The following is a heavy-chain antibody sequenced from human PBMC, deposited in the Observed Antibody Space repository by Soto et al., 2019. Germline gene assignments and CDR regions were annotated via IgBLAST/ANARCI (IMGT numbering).Heavy chain of an antibody. Sequence: QVQLQESGPGLVKPSQTLSLTCTVSGASVSSGDYYWSWIRQPPGKGLEWIGYIYNSGNTYYNPSLKLLFAISVDKSKNHFSLKVISVTAADTAIFYCAIVWRNTRVYWSFATGGKGTMVTFSS. V-gene: IGHV4-30-4*01. CDR1: GASVSSGDYY. D-gene: IGHD3-22*01. CDR2: IYNSGNT. J-gene: IGHJ3*02. CDR3: AIVWRNTRVYWSFAT.